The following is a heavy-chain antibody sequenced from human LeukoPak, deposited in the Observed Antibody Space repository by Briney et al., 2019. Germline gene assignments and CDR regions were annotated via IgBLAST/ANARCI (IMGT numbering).Heavy chain of an antibody. D-gene: IGHD6-6*01. J-gene: IGHJ4*02. CDR1: GFTFSTFA. V-gene: IGHV3-30*04. CDR2: ISYDGSNK. Sequence: PGGSLRLSCTASGFTFSTFAMHWVRQAPGKGLEWVAVISYDGSNKYYADSVKGRFTISRDNSKNTLYLQMNSLRAEDTAVYYCVKDSSSSGFDYWGQGTLVTVSS. CDR3: VKDSSSSGFDY.